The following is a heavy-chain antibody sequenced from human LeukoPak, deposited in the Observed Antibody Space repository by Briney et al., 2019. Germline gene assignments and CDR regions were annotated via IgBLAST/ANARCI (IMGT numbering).Heavy chain of an antibody. CDR1: GYSFPSSW. V-gene: IGHV5-51*01. CDR2: IYPDDSDT. Sequence: GEHLKISCKGSGYSFPSSWIAWVRQLPGKGLEWLGIIYPDDSDTRYSPSFQGQVTITPDKSISTAYLQWSSLKASDNAMYYCARQRRSSGWPNDYWGEGTLVSVCS. J-gene: IGHJ4*02. D-gene: IGHD6-19*01. CDR3: ARQRRSSGWPNDY.